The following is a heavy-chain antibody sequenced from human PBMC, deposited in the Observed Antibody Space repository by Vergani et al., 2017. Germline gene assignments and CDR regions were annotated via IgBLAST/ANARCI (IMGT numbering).Heavy chain of an antibody. CDR3: ARHISVVRPSSMTAFHY. V-gene: IGHV4-39*01. Sequence: QMQLQESGPGLVKPSETLSLSCTVSGDSISTSSYAWGWIRQPPGKTLEWIGTVFYGGRTSYNPSLKSRVTLSLDTSKKQISLHLTSVTAADTAVYYCARHISVVRPSSMTAFHYWGQGTLVTVSS. CDR1: GDSISTSSYA. CDR2: VFYGGRT. D-gene: IGHD2-21*01. J-gene: IGHJ4*02.